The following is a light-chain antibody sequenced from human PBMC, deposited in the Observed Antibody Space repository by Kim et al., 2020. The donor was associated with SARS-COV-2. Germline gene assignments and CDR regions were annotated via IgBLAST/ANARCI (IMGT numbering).Light chain of an antibody. J-gene: IGLJ2*01. Sequence: GQSVTISCTGTSSDVGGYNYVSWYQQHPGKAPKLMIYDVNKRPSGVPDRFSGSKSGHTASLTVSGLQVEDEADYYCCSYAGKYIVIFGGGTQLTVL. CDR2: DVN. V-gene: IGLV2-11*01. CDR1: SSDVGGYNY. CDR3: CSYAGKYIVI.